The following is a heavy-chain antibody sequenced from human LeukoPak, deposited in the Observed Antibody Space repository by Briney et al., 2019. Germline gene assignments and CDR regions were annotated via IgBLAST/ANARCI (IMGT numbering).Heavy chain of an antibody. CDR1: GYPISCSYV. CDR3: ARENMKQWLI. Sequence: SETLSLTRTLSGYPISCSYVLDSTRHPPGTGLEWIGSIFHTGRTYYHPSLKSRVTISVDRSKYQFSLNLSSVSAADTALYYCARENMKQWLIWGQGILVTVSS. J-gene: IGHJ4*02. CDR2: IFHTGRT. D-gene: IGHD6-19*01. V-gene: IGHV4-38-2*02.